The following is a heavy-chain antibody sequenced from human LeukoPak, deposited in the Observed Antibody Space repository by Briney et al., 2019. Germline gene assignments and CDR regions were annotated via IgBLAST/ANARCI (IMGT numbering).Heavy chain of an antibody. J-gene: IGHJ4*02. CDR2: MNPNSGNT. D-gene: IGHD6-19*01. V-gene: IGHV1-8*01. Sequence: ASVKVSCKASGYTFTSYDINWVRQATGQGLERMGWMNPNSGNTGYAQKFQGRVTMTRNTSISTAYMELSSLRSEDTAVYYCARGGQWLRYFDYWGQGTLVTVSS. CDR1: GYTFTSYD. CDR3: ARGGQWLRYFDY.